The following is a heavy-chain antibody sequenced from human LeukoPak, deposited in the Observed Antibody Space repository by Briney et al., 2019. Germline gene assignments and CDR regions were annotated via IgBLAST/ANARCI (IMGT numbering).Heavy chain of an antibody. Sequence: SETLSLTCTVSGGSISSYYWSWIRQPPGKGLEWIGYIYYSGSTNYTPSLKSRVTISVDTSKNQFSLKLSSVTAADTAVYYCARYDLGYCSSTSCYPWFDPWGQGTLVTVTS. CDR2: IYYSGST. D-gene: IGHD2-2*01. CDR1: GGSISSYY. V-gene: IGHV4-59*01. J-gene: IGHJ5*02. CDR3: ARYDLGYCSSTSCYPWFDP.